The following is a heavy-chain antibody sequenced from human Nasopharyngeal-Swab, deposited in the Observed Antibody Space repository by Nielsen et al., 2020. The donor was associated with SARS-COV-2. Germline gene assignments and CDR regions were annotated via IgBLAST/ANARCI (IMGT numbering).Heavy chain of an antibody. CDR2: ISWNSRSI. CDR3: ATLVTTDGYSDY. Sequence: GKSLKISCAASGFTFDDYVMHWARQAPGKGLEWVSDISWNSRSIAYADSVKGRFTISRDNAKNSLYLQMNSLTTEDTALYYCATLVTTDGYSDYWGQGTLVTVSS. CDR1: GFTFDDYV. V-gene: IGHV3-9*01. J-gene: IGHJ4*02. D-gene: IGHD4-11*01.